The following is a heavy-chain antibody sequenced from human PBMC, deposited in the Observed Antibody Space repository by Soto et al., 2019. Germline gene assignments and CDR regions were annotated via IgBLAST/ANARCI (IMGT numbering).Heavy chain of an antibody. J-gene: IGHJ5*02. Sequence: SETLYLTCTVSGGSISSYYWSWIRQPPGKGLEWIGYIYYSGSTNYNPSLKSRVTISVDTSKDQFSRKLSCVTAADTAVYYCARVELDCSGGSCFNNWFDPWGQGTLVTVSS. CDR2: IYYSGST. CDR3: ARVELDCSGGSCFNNWFDP. CDR1: GGSISSYY. D-gene: IGHD2-15*01. V-gene: IGHV4-59*01.